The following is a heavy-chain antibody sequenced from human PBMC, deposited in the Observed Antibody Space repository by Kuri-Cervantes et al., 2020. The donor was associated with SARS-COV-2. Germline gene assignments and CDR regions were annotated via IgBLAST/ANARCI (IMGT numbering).Heavy chain of an antibody. CDR3: AREGGSFGGIAARLNWFDP. CDR1: GGSISSGDYY. J-gene: IGHJ5*02. Sequence: SETLSLTCTVSGGSISSGDYYWSWIRQPPGKGLEWIGYIYYSGSTYYNPSLKSRVTISVDTSKNQFSLQLSSVTAADTAVYYCAREGGSFGGIAARLNWFDPWGQGTLVTVSS. D-gene: IGHD6-6*01. V-gene: IGHV4-30-4*01. CDR2: IYYSGST.